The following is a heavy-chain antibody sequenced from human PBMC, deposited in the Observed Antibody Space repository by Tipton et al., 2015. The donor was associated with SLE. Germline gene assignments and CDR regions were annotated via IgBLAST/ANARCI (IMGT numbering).Heavy chain of an antibody. Sequence: GLVKPSETLSLTCTVSGASISSYYWSWIRQPPGKGLEWIGYIYYSGSTNYNPSLNSRVTISVDTSKNPFSLKLSFVTAADTAVYYCARDHGGGVTDWYLDLWGRGTLVSVSS. J-gene: IGHJ2*01. V-gene: IGHV4-59*01. CDR3: ARDHGGGVTDWYLDL. D-gene: IGHD3-16*01. CDR2: IYYSGST. CDR1: GASISSYY.